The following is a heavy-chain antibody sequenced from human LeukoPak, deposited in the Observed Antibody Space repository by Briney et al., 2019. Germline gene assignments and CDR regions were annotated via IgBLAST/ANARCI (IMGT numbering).Heavy chain of an antibody. D-gene: IGHD1-7*01. CDR1: GFIFRSYW. V-gene: IGHV3-7*01. CDR3: ARDGITCTRNY. Sequence: GSLRLSCAASGFIFRSYWMVWVRQAPGKGLEWVASIDEHGFKTYYAASVTGRFTISKDTAKNSLDLQMNSLRAEDTAVYYCARDGITCTRNYWGQGALVTVSS. J-gene: IGHJ4*02. CDR2: IDEHGFKT.